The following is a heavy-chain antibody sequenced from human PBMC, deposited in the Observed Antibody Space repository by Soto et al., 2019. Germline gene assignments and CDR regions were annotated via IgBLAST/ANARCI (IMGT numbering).Heavy chain of an antibody. J-gene: IGHJ6*02. CDR3: ARDCKQQLDPYYYYGMDV. D-gene: IGHD6-13*01. CDR1: GFTFSSYA. Sequence: PGGSLRLSCAASGFTFSSYAMHWVRQAPGKGLEWVAVISYDGSNKYYADSVKGRFTISRDNSKNTLYLQMNSLRAEDTAVYYCARDCKQQLDPYYYYGMDVWGQGTTVTVSS. CDR2: ISYDGSNK. V-gene: IGHV3-30-3*01.